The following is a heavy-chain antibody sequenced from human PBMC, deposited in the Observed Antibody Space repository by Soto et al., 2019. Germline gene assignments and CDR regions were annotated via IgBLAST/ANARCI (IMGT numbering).Heavy chain of an antibody. D-gene: IGHD6-25*01. CDR2: IYPGYSDT. Sequence: GEFQRLCCTGSCYLFTSYLIGCVRPMPGKGLEWMGIIYPGYSDTRYSPSFQGQVTISADKSISTAYLQWSSLKASDTAMYYCAREGSGYSTPRYYYGMDVWGQGTTVTVSS. CDR1: CYLFTSYL. CDR3: AREGSGYSTPRYYYGMDV. J-gene: IGHJ6*02. V-gene: IGHV5-51*01.